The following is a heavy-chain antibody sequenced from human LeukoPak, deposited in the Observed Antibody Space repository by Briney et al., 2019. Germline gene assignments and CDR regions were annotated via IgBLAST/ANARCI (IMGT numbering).Heavy chain of an antibody. CDR3: ARVLTYYYDSSGYYETLMYYFDY. J-gene: IGHJ4*02. D-gene: IGHD3-22*01. V-gene: IGHV4-61*02. CDR1: GYSISSGYY. Sequence: SETLSLTCTVSGYSISSGYYWGWIRQPAGKGLEWIGRIYTSGSTNYNPSLKSRVTISVDTSKNQFSLKLSSVTAADTAVYYCARVLTYYYDSSGYYETLMYYFDYWGQGTLVTVSS. CDR2: IYTSGST.